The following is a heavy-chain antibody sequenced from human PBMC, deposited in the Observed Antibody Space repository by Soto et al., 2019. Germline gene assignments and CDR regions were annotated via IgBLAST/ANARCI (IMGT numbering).Heavy chain of an antibody. D-gene: IGHD1-1*01. Sequence: GGSLRLSCTASGFTFSSYDMSWGRQAPGKGLEWVSVISDNGVTTYYADSVKGRFTISRDNSKNTLYLQMNSLRVEDTAVYYCTKRLGSTATTYGDSWGQGTLVTASS. CDR3: TKRLGSTATTYGDS. V-gene: IGHV3-23*01. CDR1: GFTFSSYD. CDR2: ISDNGVTT. J-gene: IGHJ4*02.